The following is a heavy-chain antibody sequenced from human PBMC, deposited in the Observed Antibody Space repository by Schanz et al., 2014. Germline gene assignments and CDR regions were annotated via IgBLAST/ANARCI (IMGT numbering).Heavy chain of an antibody. V-gene: IGHV3-53*01. Sequence: EVQLVESGGGLIRPGGSLRLSCAVSGFTVNTNYMSWVRQAPGKGLEWISSMYINSGRTQYADSVKGRFIISRDSSKNTLFLQMNRLRAEATAVYFCARDGGRDGYNLAFDVWGQGTLVTVSS. CDR2: MYINSGRT. CDR3: ARDGGRDGYNLAFDV. J-gene: IGHJ3*01. CDR1: GFTVNTNY. D-gene: IGHD5-12*01.